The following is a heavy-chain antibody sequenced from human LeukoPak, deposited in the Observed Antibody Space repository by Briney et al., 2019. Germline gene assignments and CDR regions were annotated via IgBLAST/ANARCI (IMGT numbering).Heavy chain of an antibody. D-gene: IGHD5-12*01. CDR1: GFTFSSYW. CDR2: IDSDGSST. J-gene: IGHJ3*02. V-gene: IGHV3-74*01. CDR3: ARGYKEAFDI. Sequence: GGSLRLSCAASGFTFSSYWMHWVRQAPGKGLVWVSLIDSDGSSTSYADSVKGRFTISRDNAKNTLYLQMNGLRAEDTAVYYCARGYKEAFDIWGQGTMVTVSS.